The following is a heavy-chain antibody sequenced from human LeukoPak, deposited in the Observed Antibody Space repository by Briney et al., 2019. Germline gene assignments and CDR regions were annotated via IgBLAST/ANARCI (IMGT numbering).Heavy chain of an antibody. D-gene: IGHD1-1*01. CDR2: ISYDGSDR. J-gene: IGHJ4*02. V-gene: IGHV3-30*18. CDR1: GFTFSSYG. Sequence: GGSLRLSCSASGFTFSSYGMHWVRQAPGKGPEWVAVISYDGSDRYYANFVKGRFTISRDNSKNTLFLQTNSMRPEDTAVYYCAKGVSRGVDPTGLEYWGQGTLVTVSS. CDR3: AKGVSRGVDPTGLEY.